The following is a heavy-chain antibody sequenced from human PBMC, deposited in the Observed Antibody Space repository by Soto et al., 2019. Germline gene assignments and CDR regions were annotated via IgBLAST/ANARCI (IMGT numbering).Heavy chain of an antibody. Sequence: QAHLVESGGGVVQPGRSLRLSCAASGFTFTSYGMHWVRQAPGTRLEWVAVISYDGGLQHYADSVKGRFTISRDNSKNMVLRQMNSLRAEDTAVYYCVSERGYGHASVPYSWGQGTLVSVSS. CDR3: VSERGYGHASVPYS. CDR1: GFTFTSYG. CDR2: ISYDGGLQ. J-gene: IGHJ4*02. D-gene: IGHD5-18*01. V-gene: IGHV3-30*03.